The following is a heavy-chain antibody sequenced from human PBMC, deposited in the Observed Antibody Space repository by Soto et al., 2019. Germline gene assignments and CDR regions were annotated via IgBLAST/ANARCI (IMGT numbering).Heavy chain of an antibody. CDR3: ASFRYGLWGTRYYYYYMDV. CDR1: GGSFSGYY. CDR2: INHSGST. D-gene: IGHD3-10*01. Sequence: SETLSLTCAVYGGSFSGYYWSWIRQPPGKGLEWIGEINHSGSTNYNPSLKSRVTISVDTSKNQFSLKLSSVTAADTAVYYCASFRYGLWGTRYYYYYMDVWGKGTTVTVSS. V-gene: IGHV4-34*01. J-gene: IGHJ6*03.